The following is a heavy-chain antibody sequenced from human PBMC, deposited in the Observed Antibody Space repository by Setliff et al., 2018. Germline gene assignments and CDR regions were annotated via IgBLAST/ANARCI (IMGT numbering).Heavy chain of an antibody. Sequence: SETLSLTCTVSGGSISSHYWSWIRQPPGKGLEWIGSIYYSGSTNYNPSLKSRVTISVDTSKNQFSLKLSSVTAADTAVYYCARKMAENLNWFDPWGQGTLVTVSS. CDR2: IYYSGST. CDR3: ARKMAENLNWFDP. J-gene: IGHJ5*02. V-gene: IGHV4-59*11. CDR1: GGSISSHY.